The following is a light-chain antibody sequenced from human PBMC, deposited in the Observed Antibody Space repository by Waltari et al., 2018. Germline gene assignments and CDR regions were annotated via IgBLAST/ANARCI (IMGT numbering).Light chain of an antibody. V-gene: IGLV2-8*01. CDR1: TTTGYTY. Sequence: QSALTQPPSASGSPGQSVTTSCTRITTTGYTYVSWYQHHPGKAPKLIIYEINRRPSGVPDRFSGSESGNTASLTVSGLQSEDEADYYCSSYEGTNTLLFGGGTKLTVL. CDR3: SSYEGTNTLL. J-gene: IGLJ2*01. CDR2: EIN.